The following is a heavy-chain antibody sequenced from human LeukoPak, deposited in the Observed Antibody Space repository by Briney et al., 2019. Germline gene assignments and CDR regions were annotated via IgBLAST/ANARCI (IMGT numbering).Heavy chain of an antibody. CDR1: GFTFSSYA. D-gene: IGHD6-13*01. V-gene: IGHV3-23*01. CDR3: AKDRDSTSWLKVFDY. J-gene: IGHJ4*02. Sequence: GGSLRLSCAASGFTFSSYAMNWVRQAPGKGLEWVSGISASGGSTYYADSVKGRFTISRDNSKNTVYLQMNSLRAEDTALYYCAKDRDSTSWLKVFDYWGQGTLVTVSS. CDR2: ISASGGST.